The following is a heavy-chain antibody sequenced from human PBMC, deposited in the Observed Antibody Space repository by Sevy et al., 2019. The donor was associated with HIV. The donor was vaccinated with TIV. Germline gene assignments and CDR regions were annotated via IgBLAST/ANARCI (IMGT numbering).Heavy chain of an antibody. J-gene: IGHJ5*02. CDR2: ITSNGGST. CDR3: AKCLTPVTNQWSFAP. V-gene: IGHV3-23*01. Sequence: GGSLRLSCAASGFTFSSSAMTWVRQAPGKGLEWVSAITSNGGSTFYADSVKGRFTISRDISQNTLFLQMNSLRAEDTAVYYCAKCLTPVTNQWSFAPWGQGTLVTVSS. D-gene: IGHD4-17*01. CDR1: GFTFSSSA.